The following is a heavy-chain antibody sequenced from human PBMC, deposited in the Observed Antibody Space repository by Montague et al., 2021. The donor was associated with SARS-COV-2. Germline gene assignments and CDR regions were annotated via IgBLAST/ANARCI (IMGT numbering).Heavy chain of an antibody. V-gene: IGHV4-59*02. CDR2: ISDTGSI. D-gene: IGHD4-11*01. CDR3: ARLDPKPFTVISLSGKSANEY. CDR1: GGSVSGSY. J-gene: IGHJ4*02. Sequence: SETLSLTCTVSGGSVSGSYWGWIRQSPGKGLDCIGIISDTGSIHYHPSLNGRLTISLDTSNQHFSLQLSSVTAADTAVYYCARLDPKPFTVISLSGKSANEYWGQGTLVTVSS.